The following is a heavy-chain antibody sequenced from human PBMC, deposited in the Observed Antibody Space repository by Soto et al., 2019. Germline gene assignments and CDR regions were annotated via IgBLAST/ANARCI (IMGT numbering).Heavy chain of an antibody. D-gene: IGHD3-22*01. CDR2: IIPIFGTA. J-gene: IGHJ4*02. CDR3: ARGWGYDSNDYYYAY. CDR1: GGTFSRHA. V-gene: IGHV1-69*01. Sequence: QVQLVQSGAGVRKPGSSVKVSCKASGGTFSRHAISWVRQAPGQGLEWMGGIIPIFGTANHAQKFQGRVTIIEDESTSTVYMELSSLRSEDTAMYYCARGWGYDSNDYYYAYWGQGTLVIVSS.